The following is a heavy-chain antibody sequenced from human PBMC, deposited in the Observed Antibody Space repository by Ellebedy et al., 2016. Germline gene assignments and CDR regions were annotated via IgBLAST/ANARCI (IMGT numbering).Heavy chain of an antibody. V-gene: IGHV3-9*01. J-gene: IGHJ6*02. CDR2: ISWNSGSI. D-gene: IGHD2-8*02. Sequence: SLKISCAASGFTFDDYAMHWVRQAPGKGLEWVSGISWNSGSIGYADSVKGRFTVSRDNSKNTLYLQMSSLRAGDTAVYYCVKSGGYPNPRGMDFWGQGTTVIVSS. CDR1: GFTFDDYA. CDR3: VKSGGYPNPRGMDF.